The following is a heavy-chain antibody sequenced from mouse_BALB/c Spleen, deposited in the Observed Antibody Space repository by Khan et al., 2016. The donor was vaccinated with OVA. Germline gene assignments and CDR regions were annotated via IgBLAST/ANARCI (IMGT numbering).Heavy chain of an antibody. J-gene: IGHJ4*01. CDR1: GYTFTIAG. CDR2: INTHSGVP. D-gene: IGHD2-14*01. Sequence: QIQLVQSGPELKKPGETVRISCKASGYTFTIAGMQWVQKMPGKGLKWIGWINTHSGVPKYAEDFKGRFAFSLETPASIGNLQITNHKNEDTATYFCASGGAAFYRNDGGAMDYWGQGTSVTVSS. V-gene: IGHV9-4*02. CDR3: ASGGAAFYRNDGGAMDY.